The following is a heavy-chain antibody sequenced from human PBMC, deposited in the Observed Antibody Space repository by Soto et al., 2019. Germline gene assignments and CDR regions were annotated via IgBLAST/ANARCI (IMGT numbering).Heavy chain of an antibody. J-gene: IGHJ6*02. CDR3: ARHEGYCSSTSCPHYYYGMDV. Sequence: GESLKISFKGSGYSFTSYWIGWVLQIHGKVLAWMGIIYPGDSDTRYSPSFQGQVTLSADKSISTAYLQWSILNASDTAMYYWARHEGYCSSTSCPHYYYGMDVWGQGTTVTVSS. CDR2: IYPGDSDT. D-gene: IGHD2-2*01. V-gene: IGHV5-51*01. CDR1: GYSFTSYW.